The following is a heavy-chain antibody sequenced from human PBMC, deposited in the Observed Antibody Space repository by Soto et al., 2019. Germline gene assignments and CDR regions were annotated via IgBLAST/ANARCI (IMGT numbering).Heavy chain of an antibody. D-gene: IGHD6-19*01. V-gene: IGHV4-4*02. CDR3: ARSFGWYAIAY. CDR2: ISHSGSV. J-gene: IGHJ4*02. CDR1: GGSISSSHF. Sequence: QVLLQESGPGLVQPSGTLSLSCAVSGGSISSSHFWGWVRQPPGKGLDWVGDISHSGSVNYNPSLKSRVTLSIYKSKNQFSLKLNSVTAADTAVYYCARSFGWYAIAYWGQGTLVIVSS.